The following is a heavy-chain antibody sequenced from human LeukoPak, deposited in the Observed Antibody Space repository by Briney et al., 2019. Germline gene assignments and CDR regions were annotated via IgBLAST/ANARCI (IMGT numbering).Heavy chain of an antibody. Sequence: GGSLRLSCAASGFTFSSYGMHWVRQAPGKGLEWVAFIRYDGSNKYYADSVKGRFTISRDNSKNTLYLQMNSLRAEDTAVYYCATKPPYSSSLVYFQHWGQGTLVTVSS. CDR1: GFTFSSYG. J-gene: IGHJ1*01. CDR3: ATKPPYSSSLVYFQH. CDR2: IRYDGSNK. D-gene: IGHD6-6*01. V-gene: IGHV3-30*02.